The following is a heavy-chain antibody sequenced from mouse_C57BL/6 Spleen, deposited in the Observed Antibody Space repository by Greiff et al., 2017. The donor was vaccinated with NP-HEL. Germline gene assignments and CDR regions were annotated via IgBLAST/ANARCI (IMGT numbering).Heavy chain of an antibody. CDR2: ISSGSSTI. V-gene: IGHV5-17*01. Sequence: DVHLVESGGGLVKPGGSLKLSCAASGFTFSDYGMHWVRQAPEKGLEWVAYISSGSSTIYYADTVKGRFTISRDNAKNTLFLQMTSLRSEDTAMYYCARPRIYYGYDSPMDYWGQGTSVTVSS. D-gene: IGHD2-2*01. CDR3: ARPRIYYGYDSPMDY. CDR1: GFTFSDYG. J-gene: IGHJ4*01.